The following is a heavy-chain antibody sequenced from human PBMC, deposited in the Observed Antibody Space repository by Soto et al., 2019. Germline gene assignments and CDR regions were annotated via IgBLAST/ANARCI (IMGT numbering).Heavy chain of an antibody. Sequence: GGSLRLSCAASGFTFSDYYMSWIHQAPGKGLEWVSYISSSGSTIYYADSVKGRFTISRDNAKNSLYLQMNSLRAEDTAVYYCARGNTMVRGVIRGYYYYYYMDVWGKGTTVTVSS. CDR3: ARGNTMVRGVIRGYYYYYYMDV. CDR2: ISSSGSTI. J-gene: IGHJ6*03. D-gene: IGHD3-10*01. CDR1: GFTFSDYY. V-gene: IGHV3-11*01.